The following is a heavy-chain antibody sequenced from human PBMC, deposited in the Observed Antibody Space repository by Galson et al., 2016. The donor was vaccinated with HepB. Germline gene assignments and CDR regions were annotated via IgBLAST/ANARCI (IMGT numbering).Heavy chain of an antibody. Sequence: SLRLSCAASGLTFSSYALSWVRQAPGKGMEWVSGISGSGGSTSYADSVKGRFTISRDNSKNTVFLQMNSLRADDTAVYYCATVRRRYYESPLAYWGQGTLVTVSS. J-gene: IGHJ4*02. V-gene: IGHV3-23*01. CDR2: ISGSGGST. CDR3: ATVRRRYYESPLAY. CDR1: GLTFSSYA. D-gene: IGHD3-3*01.